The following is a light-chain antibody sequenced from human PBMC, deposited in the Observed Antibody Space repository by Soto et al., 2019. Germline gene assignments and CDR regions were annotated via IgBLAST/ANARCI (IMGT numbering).Light chain of an antibody. J-gene: IGKJ1*01. V-gene: IGKV3-15*01. Sequence: DIVMTQSPATLSVSPGERVTLSCRASQSISINLAWYQQKPGQAPRLLIYGASTRATGIPARFSGSGSGTEFTLTISGLQSEDFAVYYCQQFNNWPPWTFGPGTKVVIK. CDR1: QSISIN. CDR2: GAS. CDR3: QQFNNWPPWT.